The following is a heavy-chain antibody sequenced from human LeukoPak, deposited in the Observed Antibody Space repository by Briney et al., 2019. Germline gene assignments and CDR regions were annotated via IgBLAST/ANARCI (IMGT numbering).Heavy chain of an antibody. CDR2: INHSGST. CDR1: GGSFSGYY. J-gene: IGHJ3*02. D-gene: IGHD3-3*01. V-gene: IGHV4-34*01. CDR3: ARGIHYYDFWSGYYPRRDDAFDI. Sequence: SETLSLTCAVYGGSFSGYYWSWIRQPPGRGLEWIGEINHSGSTYYNPSLKSRVTISVDTSKNQFSLKLSSVTAADTAVYYCARGIHYYDFWSGYYPRRDDAFDIWGQGTMVTVSS.